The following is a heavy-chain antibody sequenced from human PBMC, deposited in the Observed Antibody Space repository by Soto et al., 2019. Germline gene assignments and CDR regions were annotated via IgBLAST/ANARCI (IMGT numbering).Heavy chain of an antibody. Sequence: QITLKESGPTRVKPTQPLTLACTFSGFSLSSSGVGVGWIRQPPGKALEQLALIYWDDDKRYSPSLKSRHTITKDTTKNQVVLTMTNMDPVDTATYYCAHSAGLQGNWDGGYFDFWGQGALVTVSS. D-gene: IGHD1-1*01. J-gene: IGHJ4*02. CDR3: AHSAGLQGNWDGGYFDF. CDR2: IYWDDDK. V-gene: IGHV2-5*02. CDR1: GFSLSSSGVG.